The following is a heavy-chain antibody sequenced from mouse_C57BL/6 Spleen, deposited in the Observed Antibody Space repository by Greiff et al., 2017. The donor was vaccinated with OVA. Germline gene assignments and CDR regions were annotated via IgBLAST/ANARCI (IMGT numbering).Heavy chain of an antibody. D-gene: IGHD1-1*01. CDR1: GFTFSSYG. Sequence: VQLKESGGDLVKPGGSLKLSCAASGFTFSSYGMSWVRQTPDKRLEWVATISSGGSYTYYPDSVKGRFTISSDNAKNTLYLQMSSLKSEDTTMYYSARPEVITTSSGYAMGYWGQGTSVTVSS. J-gene: IGHJ4*01. V-gene: IGHV5-6*01. CDR2: ISSGGSYT. CDR3: ARPEVITTSSGYAMGY.